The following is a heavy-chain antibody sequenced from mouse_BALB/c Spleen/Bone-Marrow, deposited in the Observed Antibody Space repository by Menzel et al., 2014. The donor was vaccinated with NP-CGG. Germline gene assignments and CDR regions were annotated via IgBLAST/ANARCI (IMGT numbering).Heavy chain of an antibody. J-gene: IGHJ3*01. Sequence: EVHLVESGGGLVQPGGSRKLSCAASGFTFSSFGMHWVRQAPEKGLEWVAYISSGSSTIYYADTVKGRFTISRDNPKNPLFLQMASLRSEDTAMYYCARGGNYAGFAYWGQGTLVTVSA. CDR3: ARGGNYAGFAY. V-gene: IGHV5-17*02. CDR2: ISSGSSTI. D-gene: IGHD2-1*01. CDR1: GFTFSSFG.